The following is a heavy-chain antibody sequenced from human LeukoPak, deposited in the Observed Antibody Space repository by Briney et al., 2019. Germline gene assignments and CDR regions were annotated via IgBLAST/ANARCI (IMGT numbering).Heavy chain of an antibody. CDR1: GFAFGSEA. CDR3: AKSRSGSANWALRIFDN. V-gene: IGHV3-23*01. J-gene: IGHJ4*02. D-gene: IGHD1-1*01. CDR2: ISPGGGTT. Sequence: GGSLRLSCAVSGFAFGSEAMSWVRQSPARGLEWVASISPGGGTTYYADYVKGRFTISRDNSNSSLFVQMNSLRVEDTAVYFCAKSRSGSANWALRIFDNWGQGTLVTVSS.